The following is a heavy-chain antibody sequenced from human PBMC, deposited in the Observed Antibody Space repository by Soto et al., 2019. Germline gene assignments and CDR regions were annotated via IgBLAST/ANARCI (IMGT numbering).Heavy chain of an antibody. CDR2: INPSGGST. CDR3: ARSMGIAARYYFDY. D-gene: IGHD6-6*01. Sequence: ASVKVSCKASGYTFTNYGVSWVRQAPGQGLEWMGIINPSGGSTSYAQKFQGRVTMTRDTSTSTVYMELSSLRSEDTAVYYCARSMGIAARYYFDYWGQGTLVTVYS. V-gene: IGHV1-46*01. CDR1: GYTFTNYG. J-gene: IGHJ4*02.